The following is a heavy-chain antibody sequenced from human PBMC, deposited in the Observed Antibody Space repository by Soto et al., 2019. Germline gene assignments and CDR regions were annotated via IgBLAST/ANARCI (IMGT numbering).Heavy chain of an antibody. V-gene: IGHV1-46*01. CDR2: INADGGRT. Sequence: VQLVQSGAEVREPGASVMLSCKTSGYAFTMFYMSWVRQAPGQGLEWMGTINADGGRTTYAQNCQGRFTITMDTTTGTSYLELSSVQSDDTGVYYCAAALAAAVKWEVRFWFDTWGQVVLVTV. J-gene: IGHJ5*02. D-gene: IGHD1-26*01. CDR1: GYAFTMFY. CDR3: AAALAAAVKWEVRFWFDT.